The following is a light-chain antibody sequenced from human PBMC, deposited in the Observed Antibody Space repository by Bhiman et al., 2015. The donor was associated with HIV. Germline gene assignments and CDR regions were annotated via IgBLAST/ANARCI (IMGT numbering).Light chain of an antibody. CDR3: CSYAGSSTYVV. J-gene: IGLJ2*01. CDR1: SSDVGSYHY. CDR2: DVT. V-gene: IGLV2-23*02. Sequence: QSALTQPASVSGSPGQSITISCTGTSSDVGSYHYVSWYQQHPGRAPKVIIYDVTKRPSGVSNRFSGSKSGNTASLTISGLQAEDEADYYCCSYAGSSTYVVFGGGTKLTVL.